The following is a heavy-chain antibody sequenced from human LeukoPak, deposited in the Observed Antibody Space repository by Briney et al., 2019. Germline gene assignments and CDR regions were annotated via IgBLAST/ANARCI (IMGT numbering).Heavy chain of an antibody. Sequence: SGGSLRLSCAASGFTFSSYAMSWVRQAPGKGLEWVSSISSSSSYIYYADSVKGRFTISRDNAKNSLYLQMNSLRAEDTAVYYCARQDSSGYYYHVDYWGQGTLVTVSS. V-gene: IGHV3-21*01. D-gene: IGHD3-22*01. J-gene: IGHJ4*02. CDR1: GFTFSSYA. CDR2: ISSSSSYI. CDR3: ARQDSSGYYYHVDY.